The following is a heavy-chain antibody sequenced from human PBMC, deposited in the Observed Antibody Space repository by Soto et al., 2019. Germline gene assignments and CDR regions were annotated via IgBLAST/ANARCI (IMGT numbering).Heavy chain of an antibody. Sequence: SETLSLTCTVSGGSISSYYWSWIRQPPGKGLEWIGYIYYSGSTNYNPSLKSRVTISVDTSKNQFSLKLSSVTAADTAVYYCARMRRFCSGGSCYAAYYYFDYWGQGTLVTVSS. D-gene: IGHD2-15*01. CDR2: IYYSGST. V-gene: IGHV4-59*01. CDR1: GGSISSYY. CDR3: ARMRRFCSGGSCYAAYYYFDY. J-gene: IGHJ4*02.